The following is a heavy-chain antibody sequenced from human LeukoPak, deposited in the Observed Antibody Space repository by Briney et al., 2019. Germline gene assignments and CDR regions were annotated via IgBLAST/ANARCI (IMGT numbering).Heavy chain of an antibody. CDR3: ARVQESQIDYYFDY. V-gene: IGHV4-59*01. J-gene: IGHJ4*02. CDR1: GGSISSYY. Sequence: ASETLSLTCTVSGGSISSYYWSWIRQPPGKGLEWIGYIYYSGSTNYNPSLKSRVTISVDTSKNQFSLKLSSVTAADTAVYYCARVQESQIDYYFDYWGQGTLVTVSS. CDR2: IYYSGST. D-gene: IGHD3-9*01.